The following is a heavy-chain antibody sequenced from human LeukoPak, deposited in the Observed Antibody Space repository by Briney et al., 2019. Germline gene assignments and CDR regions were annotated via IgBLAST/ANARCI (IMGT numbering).Heavy chain of an antibody. Sequence: GASEKVSCKAPGYSLSSIHMHWVRQAPGKGLEWLAMLTPWGGDKFYARNLRDRVTVTSDTSTGAVYMEVRSLRSEDTAFYKGATGKTLDSWGQGTLITVSS. CDR2: LTPWGGDK. J-gene: IGHJ1*01. D-gene: IGHD3-9*01. CDR1: GYSLSSIH. V-gene: IGHV1-46*04. CDR3: ATGKTLDS.